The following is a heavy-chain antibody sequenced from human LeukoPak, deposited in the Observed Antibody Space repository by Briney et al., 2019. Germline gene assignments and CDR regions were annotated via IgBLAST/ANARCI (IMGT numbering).Heavy chain of an antibody. Sequence: PSETLSLTRTVSGGSISSSSYYWGWIRQPPGKGLEWIGSIYYSGSTYYNPSLKSRVTISVDTSKNQFSLKLSSVTAADTAVYYCATTRGWYVAGFDYWGQGTLVTVSS. D-gene: IGHD6-19*01. V-gene: IGHV4-39*07. J-gene: IGHJ4*02. CDR2: IYYSGST. CDR3: ATTRGWYVAGFDY. CDR1: GGSISSSSYY.